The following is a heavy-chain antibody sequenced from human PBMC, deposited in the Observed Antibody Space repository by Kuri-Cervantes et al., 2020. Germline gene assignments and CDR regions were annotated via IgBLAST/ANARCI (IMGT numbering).Heavy chain of an antibody. Sequence: TLSLTCTVSGGSISSGGYYWSWIRQHPGKGLEWIGYIYYSGSTYYNPSLKSRVTISVDTSKNQFSLKLSSVTAADTAVYYCARGDYGYGFDYWGQGTLVTVSS. D-gene: IGHD3-16*01. CDR2: IYYSGST. CDR1: GGSISSGGYY. J-gene: IGHJ4*02. V-gene: IGHV4-31*03. CDR3: ARGDYGYGFDY.